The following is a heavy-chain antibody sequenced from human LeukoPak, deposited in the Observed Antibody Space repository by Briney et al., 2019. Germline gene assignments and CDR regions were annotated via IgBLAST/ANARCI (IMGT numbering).Heavy chain of an antibody. Sequence: GGSLRLSCAASGFTFSTYPMSWVRQAPGKGLEWVSAISGSGGRTHYADSVKGRFTISRDNSKNTLFLQMNSLRAEDTAVYYCAKAPLYGDYPWGFDPWGQGTLVTVSS. J-gene: IGHJ5*02. CDR2: ISGSGGRT. CDR3: AKAPLYGDYPWGFDP. D-gene: IGHD4-17*01. CDR1: GFTFSTYP. V-gene: IGHV3-23*01.